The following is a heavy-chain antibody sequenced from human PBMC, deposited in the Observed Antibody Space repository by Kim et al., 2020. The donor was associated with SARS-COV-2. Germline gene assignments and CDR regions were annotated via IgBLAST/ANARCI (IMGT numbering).Heavy chain of an antibody. V-gene: IGHV3-53*01. D-gene: IGHD7-27*01. Sequence: GGSLRLSCAASGFIVTNHYLTWVRQAPGKVLEWLSMIHIDGTTYYADSVRGRFTISRDTSENTLYLQMNNLRAEDTAIYFCRRGHWGDTPSWGQGTRVTISS. CDR1: GFIVTNHY. CDR3: RRGHWGDTPS. J-gene: IGHJ5*02. CDR2: IHIDGTT.